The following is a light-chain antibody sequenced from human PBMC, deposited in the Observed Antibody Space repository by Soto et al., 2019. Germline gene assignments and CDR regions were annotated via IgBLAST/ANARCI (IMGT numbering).Light chain of an antibody. CDR1: QGITND. J-gene: IGKJ1*01. CDR2: AAS. CDR3: LQDYNYPWT. Sequence: AIQMTQSPSSLSASVGDSVTITCRASQGITNDLGWYQQKPGKAPNRLIYAASSLQSGVPARFSGSGSGTDFTLNISRVQPEDFAIYYCLQDYNYPWTFGQGTKVEIK. V-gene: IGKV1-6*01.